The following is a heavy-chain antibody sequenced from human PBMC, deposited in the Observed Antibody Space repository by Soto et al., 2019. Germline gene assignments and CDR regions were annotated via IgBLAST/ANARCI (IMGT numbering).Heavy chain of an antibody. D-gene: IGHD2-21*01. Sequence: SETLSLTCDVSDESVTSPGNYWNWIRQRPDTGLEWIGYISSGGSPFYNPSLKSRVSISLDTSKNVISLTLRSVTAADTALYYCTLNHCAGGGCYHRDYWGRGTRVTVSS. CDR2: ISSGGSP. V-gene: IGHV4-31*11. CDR3: TLNHCAGGGCYHRDY. CDR1: DESVTSPGNY. J-gene: IGHJ1*01.